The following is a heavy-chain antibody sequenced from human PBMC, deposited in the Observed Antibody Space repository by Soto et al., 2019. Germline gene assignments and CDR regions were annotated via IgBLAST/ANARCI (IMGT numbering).Heavy chain of an antibody. Sequence: SGPTLVNPTPTLTLTCTFSGFSLSATGVGVGWIRQPPGKALEWLALIFWNDDKRFSPSLKSRLTITKDTSKNQVVLTMTNMDPADTATYFCARRQGWELLFDYWGQGTLVTVSS. CDR2: IFWNDDK. CDR1: GFSLSATGVG. V-gene: IGHV2-5*01. CDR3: ARRQGWELLFDY. J-gene: IGHJ4*02. D-gene: IGHD1-26*01.